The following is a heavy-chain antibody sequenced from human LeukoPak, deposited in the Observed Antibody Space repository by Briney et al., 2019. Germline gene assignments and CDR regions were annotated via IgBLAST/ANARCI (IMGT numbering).Heavy chain of an antibody. CDR3: ARETIFGVVINPMGYYYMDV. J-gene: IGHJ6*03. D-gene: IGHD3-3*01. CDR2: ISSSSSTI. Sequence: PGGSLRLSCAASGFTFSSYSMNWVRQAPGKGLEWVSYISSSSSTIYYADSVKGRFTISRDNAKNSLYLQMNSLRAEDTAVYYCARETIFGVVINPMGYYYMDVWGKGTTVTVSS. CDR1: GFTFSSYS. V-gene: IGHV3-48*01.